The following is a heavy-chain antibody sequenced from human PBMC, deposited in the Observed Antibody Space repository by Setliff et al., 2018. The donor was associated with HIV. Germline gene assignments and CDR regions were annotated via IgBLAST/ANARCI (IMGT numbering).Heavy chain of an antibody. V-gene: IGHV4-31*03. Sequence: SETLSLTCTVSGGSISSGTDHWNWFRQHPREGLAWIGYNSYSGRTNQNPSLKSRVTISLDTSKNQFSLKLSSVTAADTAVYYCARAPSSYSGSFGWFDPWGQGTLVTVSS. CDR2: NSYSGRT. CDR3: ARAPSSYSGSFGWFDP. D-gene: IGHD1-26*01. J-gene: IGHJ5*02. CDR1: GGSISSGTDH.